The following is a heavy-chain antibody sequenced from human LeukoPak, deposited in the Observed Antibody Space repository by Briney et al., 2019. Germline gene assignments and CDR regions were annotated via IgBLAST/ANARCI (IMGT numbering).Heavy chain of an antibody. CDR3: ARSYYRTSSASYYFDF. Sequence: GGSLRLSCAASGFTFSSYAMHWVRQAPGKGLEWVAIISYDGSNKYYADSVKGRFTISRDNSKNMLYLQMHSLRAEDTAVYFCARSYYRTSSASYYFDFWGQGTLVTVSS. CDR2: ISYDGSNK. D-gene: IGHD3-22*01. J-gene: IGHJ4*02. V-gene: IGHV3-30-3*01. CDR1: GFTFSSYA.